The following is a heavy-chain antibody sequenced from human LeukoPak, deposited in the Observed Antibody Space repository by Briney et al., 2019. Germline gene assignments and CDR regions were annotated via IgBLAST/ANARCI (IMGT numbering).Heavy chain of an antibody. CDR2: ISYDGSNK. V-gene: IGHV3-30*18. J-gene: IGHJ6*02. CDR3: AKDHEDLRFYYYYGMDV. D-gene: IGHD2-15*01. CDR1: GFTFSSYG. Sequence: GRSLRLSCAASGFTFSSYGKHWVRQAPGKGLEWVAVISYDGSNKYYADSVKGRFTISRDNSKNTLYLQMNSLRAEDTAVYYCAKDHEDLRFYYYYGMDVWGQGTTVTVSS.